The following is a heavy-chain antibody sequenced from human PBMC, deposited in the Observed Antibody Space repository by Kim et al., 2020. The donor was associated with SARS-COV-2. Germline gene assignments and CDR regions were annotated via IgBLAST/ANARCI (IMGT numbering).Heavy chain of an antibody. D-gene: IGHD3-16*01. J-gene: IGHJ4*01. CDR2: ISYDGSNK. CDR1: GFTFSSYG. Sequence: GGSLRLSCAASGFTFSSYGMHWVRQAPGKGLEWVAVISYDGSNKYYADSVKGRFTISRDNSKNTLYLQMNSLRADDTAVYYCASTISWRVMAWYFDYWGHGTLVTVSS. V-gene: IGHV3-33*05. CDR3: ASTISWRVMAWYFDY.